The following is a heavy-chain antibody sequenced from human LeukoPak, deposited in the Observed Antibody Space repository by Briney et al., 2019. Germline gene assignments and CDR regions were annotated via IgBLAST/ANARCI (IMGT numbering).Heavy chain of an antibody. V-gene: IGHV3-9*01. D-gene: IGHD3-10*01. J-gene: IGHJ4*02. CDR3: ARGQVLWFGELLPYYFDY. CDR1: GFTFDDYA. CDR2: ISWNSGSI. Sequence: GGSLRLSCAASGFTFDDYAMHWVRQAPGKGLEWVSGISWNSGSIGYADSVKGRFTISRDNAKNSLYLQMNSLRAEDTAVYYCARGQVLWFGELLPYYFDYWGQGTLVTVSS.